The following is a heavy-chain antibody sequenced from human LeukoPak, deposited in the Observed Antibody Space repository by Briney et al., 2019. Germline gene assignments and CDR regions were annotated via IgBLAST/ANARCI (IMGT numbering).Heavy chain of an antibody. CDR2: IYSGGST. D-gene: IGHD6-13*01. CDR1: GFTVSSSY. CDR3: ARAPYSSSWYFDY. Sequence: GGSLRLSCAASGFTVSSSYMTWVRQAPGKGLEWVSVIYSGGSTHYAGSVKGRFTISRDNSKNTVYLQMNSLRAEDTAAYHCARAPYSSSWYFDYWGQGTLVTVSS. J-gene: IGHJ4*02. V-gene: IGHV3-66*01.